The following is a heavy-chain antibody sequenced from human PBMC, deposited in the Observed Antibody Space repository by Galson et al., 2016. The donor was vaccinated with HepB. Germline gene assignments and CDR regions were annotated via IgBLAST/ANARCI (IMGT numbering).Heavy chain of an antibody. Sequence: VKVSCKASGYTFRNYVISWVRQAPGQGLEWMGGIIPMFGTPYYAHNFRGRVTINADESTSTGYMALSSLRSEDTAVYYCARSAPSGLNHHYYYGMDVWGQGTTVTVSS. D-gene: IGHD6-13*01. CDR1: GYTFRNYV. CDR2: IIPMFGTP. J-gene: IGHJ6*02. V-gene: IGHV1-69*01. CDR3: ARSAPSGLNHHYYYGMDV.